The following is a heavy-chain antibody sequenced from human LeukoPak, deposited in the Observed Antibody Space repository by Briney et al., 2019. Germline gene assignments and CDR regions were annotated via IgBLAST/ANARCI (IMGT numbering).Heavy chain of an antibody. V-gene: IGHV1-8*01. CDR3: ARGDPETYYFDY. Sequence: ASVKVSCKASGYTFTSYDINWVRQATGQGLEWMGWMNPNSGNTGYAQKFQGRVAMTRNTSISTAYMELSSLRSADTAVYYCARGDPETYYFDYWGQGTLVTVSS. D-gene: IGHD1-14*01. J-gene: IGHJ4*02. CDR2: MNPNSGNT. CDR1: GYTFTSYD.